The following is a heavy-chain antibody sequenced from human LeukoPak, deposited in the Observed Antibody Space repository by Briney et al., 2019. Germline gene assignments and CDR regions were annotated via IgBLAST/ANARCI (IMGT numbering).Heavy chain of an antibody. Sequence: PSETLSLTCTVSGGSISSYYWSWIRQPPGKGLEWIGYIYYSGSTNYNPSLKSRVTISVDTSKNQFSLKLSSATAADTAVYYCARDRGIAVADYYYYYYMDVWGKGTTVTVSS. J-gene: IGHJ6*03. CDR3: ARDRGIAVADYYYYYYMDV. CDR2: IYYSGST. V-gene: IGHV4-59*01. D-gene: IGHD6-19*01. CDR1: GGSISSYY.